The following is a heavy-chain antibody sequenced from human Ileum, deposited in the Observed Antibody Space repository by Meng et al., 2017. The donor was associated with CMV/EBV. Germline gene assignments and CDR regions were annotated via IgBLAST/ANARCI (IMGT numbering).Heavy chain of an antibody. CDR1: GYSFTSYW. J-gene: IGHJ6*02. Sequence: GGSLRLSCKGSGYSFTSYWIGWVRQMPGKGLEWVAFIQYDGRHKYYGDSVKGRFTISRDNSKNTLYLQINSLRVEDAAVYYCARPDSIYSRPSRIDVWGQGTTVTVSS. V-gene: IGHV3-30*02. CDR3: ARPDSIYSRPSRIDV. D-gene: IGHD2-15*01. CDR2: IQYDGRHK.